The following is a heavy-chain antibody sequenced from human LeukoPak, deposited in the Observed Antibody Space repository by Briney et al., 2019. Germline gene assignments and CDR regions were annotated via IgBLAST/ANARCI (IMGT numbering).Heavy chain of an antibody. J-gene: IGHJ3*01. Sequence: GGSLRLSCAASGFTFTNYAMTWVRQAPEKGLEWVSTIGGSGAYTYYADSVKGRFTISRENSKNTLFLQMNSLRADDTAVYYCAKALGGYSGSFDAFDVWGQGTSVTVSS. CDR1: GFTFTNYA. D-gene: IGHD1-26*01. CDR2: IGGSGAYT. CDR3: AKALGGYSGSFDAFDV. V-gene: IGHV3-23*01.